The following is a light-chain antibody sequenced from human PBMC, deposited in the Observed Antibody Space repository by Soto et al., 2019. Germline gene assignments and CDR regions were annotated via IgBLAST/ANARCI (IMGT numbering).Light chain of an antibody. CDR1: QGISTH. CDR2: GAS. V-gene: IGKV1-12*01. Sequence: DIQMTQSPSSVFASVGDRVTITCRASQGISTHLAWYQQKQGKAPKLLIYGASNLQGGVPSRFSGSGSGTDFTLTIGSLQPEDFATYYCHQAKSVPLTFGGGTKVEIK. J-gene: IGKJ4*01. CDR3: HQAKSVPLT.